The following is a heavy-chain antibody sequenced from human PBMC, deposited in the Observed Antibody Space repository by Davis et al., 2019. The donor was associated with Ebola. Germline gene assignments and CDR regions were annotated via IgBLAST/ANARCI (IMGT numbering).Heavy chain of an antibody. CDR1: GGTFSGYA. CDR3: ARGDYGDYVIDYYGMDV. V-gene: IGHV1-18*01. CDR2: ISAYNGNT. Sequence: AASVKVSCKASGGTFSGYAINWVRQAPGQGLEWMGWISAYNGNTNYAQKLQGRVTMTTDTSTSTAYMELRSLRSDDTAVYYCARGDYGDYVIDYYGMDVWGQGTTVTVSS. D-gene: IGHD4-17*01. J-gene: IGHJ6*02.